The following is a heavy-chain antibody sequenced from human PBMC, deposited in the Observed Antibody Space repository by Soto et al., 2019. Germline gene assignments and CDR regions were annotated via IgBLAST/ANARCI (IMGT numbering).Heavy chain of an antibody. CDR2: ISSSSYI. Sequence: GGSLRLSCAASGFTFSSYSMNWVRQAPGKGLEWVSSISSSSYIYYADSVKGRFTISRDNAKNSLYLQMNSLRAEDTAVYYCARDPSGSSWFDYWGQGTLVTVSS. CDR1: GFTFSSYS. J-gene: IGHJ4*02. V-gene: IGHV3-21*01. CDR3: ARDPSGSSWFDY. D-gene: IGHD6-13*01.